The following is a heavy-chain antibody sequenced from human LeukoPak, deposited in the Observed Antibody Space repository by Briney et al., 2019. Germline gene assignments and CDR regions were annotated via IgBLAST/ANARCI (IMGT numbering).Heavy chain of an antibody. CDR1: GFSVSDYW. CDR3: VRDGGTDWYDP. D-gene: IGHD3-16*01. CDR2: IKQDGSEK. Sequence: PGGSLRLSCAASGFSVSDYWMTWVRQAPGKGLEWVANIKQDGSEKTYVDSVKGRFTISRDNAKNSLYLQMNSLRVEDTAMYYCVRDGGTDWYDPWGQATLVTVFS. V-gene: IGHV3-7*01. J-gene: IGHJ5*02.